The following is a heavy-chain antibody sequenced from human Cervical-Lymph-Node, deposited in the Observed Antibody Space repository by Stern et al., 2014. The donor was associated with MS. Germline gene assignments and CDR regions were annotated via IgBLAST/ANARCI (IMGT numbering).Heavy chain of an antibody. Sequence: VQLVESGAEVRKPGASVKVSCKTSGYTFTSYDINWGRQAPGQGLEWMGYINPNTSDTGYAQKFQGRVAITRKNSIGAAYMELSSLRSEDTAVYFCARGYGEYYYGMDVWGQGTTVTVPS. V-gene: IGHV1-8*01. D-gene: IGHD4-17*01. CDR1: GYTFTSYD. CDR3: ARGYGEYYYGMDV. CDR2: INPNTSDT. J-gene: IGHJ6*02.